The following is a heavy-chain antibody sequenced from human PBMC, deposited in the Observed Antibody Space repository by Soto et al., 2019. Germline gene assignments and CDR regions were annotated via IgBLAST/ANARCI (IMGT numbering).Heavy chain of an antibody. V-gene: IGHV6-1*01. Sequence: SRPLSLTCAISGESGSCISASWDCIRPSPSRVLEWLGRTYYRSKWYSDYAVSLRGRITINPDTSKNRFSLQLNSVTPEDTAVYYCSRGRVRTGARPENWFHPWCQGILVPVSS. D-gene: IGHD6-6*01. J-gene: IGHJ5*02. CDR2: TYYRSKWYS. CDR3: SRGRVRTGARPENWFHP. CDR1: GESGSCISAS.